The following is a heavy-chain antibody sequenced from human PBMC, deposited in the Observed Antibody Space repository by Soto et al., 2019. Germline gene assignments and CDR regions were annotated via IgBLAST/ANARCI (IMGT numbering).Heavy chain of an antibody. J-gene: IGHJ6*02. Sequence: PSQTLSLTCAISGDSVSSNSAAWNWIRQSPSRGLEWLGRTYYRSKWYNDYAVSVKSRITINPDTSKNQFSLQLNSVTPEDTAVYYCAGVFTYYDILTGYYNVDYYGMDVWGQGTTVTVSS. V-gene: IGHV6-1*01. CDR3: AGVFTYYDILTGYYNVDYYGMDV. CDR2: TYYRSKWYN. CDR1: GDSVSSNSAA. D-gene: IGHD3-9*01.